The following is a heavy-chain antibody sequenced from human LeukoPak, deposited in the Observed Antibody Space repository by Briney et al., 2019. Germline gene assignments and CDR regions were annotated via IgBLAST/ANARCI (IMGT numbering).Heavy chain of an antibody. Sequence: GGSLRLSCAASGFTFSSYAMHWVRRAPGKGLEWVAVISYDGSNKYYADSVKGRFTISRDNSKNTLYLQMNSLRAEDTAVYYCARGPAGIAVAGALDYWGQGTLVTVSS. J-gene: IGHJ4*02. D-gene: IGHD6-19*01. V-gene: IGHV3-30*04. CDR3: ARGPAGIAVAGALDY. CDR2: ISYDGSNK. CDR1: GFTFSSYA.